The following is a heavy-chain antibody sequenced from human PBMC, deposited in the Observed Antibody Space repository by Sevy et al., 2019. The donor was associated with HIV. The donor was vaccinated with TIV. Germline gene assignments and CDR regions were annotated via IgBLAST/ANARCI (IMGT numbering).Heavy chain of an antibody. CDR1: GFNISPYA. CDR2: ISKDGTNK. J-gene: IGHJ5*02. CDR3: AKEGYYYDSHSADWFDP. D-gene: IGHD3-22*01. V-gene: IGHV3-30*04. Sequence: GGSLRLSCSASGFNISPYALHWVRQTPGKGLQWLAVISKDGTNKDYADFVKGRFSLSRHNSKNTLYLQMSNLRPEDTAVYYCAKEGYYYDSHSADWFDPWGQGTLVTVSS.